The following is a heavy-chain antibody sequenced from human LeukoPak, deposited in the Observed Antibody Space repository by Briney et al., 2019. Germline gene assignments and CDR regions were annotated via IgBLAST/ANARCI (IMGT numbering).Heavy chain of an antibody. D-gene: IGHD2-15*01. Sequence: SETLSLTCTVSGGSISGQYWSWIRQPPGKGLEWIGYVHYTGSANYSPSLKNRVTISVDTVTNQFALKLSSVTAADTAVYFCARWWYTSARNLCDPGGQGTLVSVS. CDR1: GGSISGQY. V-gene: IGHV4-59*11. J-gene: IGHJ5*02. CDR2: VHYTGSA. CDR3: ARWWYTSARNLCDP.